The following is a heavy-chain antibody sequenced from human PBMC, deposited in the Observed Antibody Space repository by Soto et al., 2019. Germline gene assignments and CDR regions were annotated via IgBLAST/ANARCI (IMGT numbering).Heavy chain of an antibody. Sequence: KPSETLSLTCSVSGGSISRYYWSWIRQPPGKGLEWIGYAYYSGDTGYNPSLQSRVTVAVDTSKNLVSLKLTSVTAADTAVYYCARDRSTYGGGGTGEVKENWFDPWGQGALVTVS. D-gene: IGHD2-8*01. CDR3: ARDRSTYGGGGTGEVKENWFDP. CDR1: GGSISRYY. J-gene: IGHJ5*02. V-gene: IGHV4-59*01. CDR2: AYYSGDT.